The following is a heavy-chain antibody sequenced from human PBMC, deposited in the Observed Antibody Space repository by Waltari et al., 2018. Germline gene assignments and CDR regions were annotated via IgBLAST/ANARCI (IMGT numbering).Heavy chain of an antibody. CDR3: AREGFLRGTDY. Sequence: QVQLQESGPGLVKPSEPLSLTCAVSGYSISSGYSWGWIRQPPGKGLEWIGSIYHSGSTYYNPSLKSRVTISVDTSKNQFSLKLSSVTAADTAVYYCAREGFLRGTDYWGQGTLVTVSS. V-gene: IGHV4-38-2*02. D-gene: IGHD3-16*01. CDR1: GYSISSGYS. CDR2: IYHSGST. J-gene: IGHJ4*02.